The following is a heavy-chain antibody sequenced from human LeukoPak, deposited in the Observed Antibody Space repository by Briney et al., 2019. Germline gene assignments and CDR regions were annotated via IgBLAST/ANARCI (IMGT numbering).Heavy chain of an antibody. CDR2: ISPSGTDM. V-gene: IGHV3-21*01. CDR1: GFTFSVST. CDR3: ARADCRTASCFLDN. J-gene: IGHJ4*02. D-gene: IGHD2-2*01. Sequence: PGGSLRLSCAASGFTFSVSTMTWVRQAPGKGLEWVSPISPSGTDMYFAQSLKGRFTISRDNTWGTVSLQMSSLRVDDTAVYYCARADCRTASCFLDNWGQGTLVTVSS.